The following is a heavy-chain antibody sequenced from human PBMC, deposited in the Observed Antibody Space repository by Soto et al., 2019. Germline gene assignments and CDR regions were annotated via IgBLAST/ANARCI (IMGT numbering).Heavy chain of an antibody. D-gene: IGHD5-12*01. CDR1: GFTFSSYW. Sequence: GGSLRLSCAASGFTFSSYWMHWVRQAPGKGLVWVSRINSDGSSTSYADSVKGRFTISRDNAKNTLYLQMNSLRAEDTAVYYCARDPGYDLFYHRIGMDVWGQGTTVTVSS. V-gene: IGHV3-74*01. CDR2: INSDGSST. J-gene: IGHJ6*02. CDR3: ARDPGYDLFYHRIGMDV.